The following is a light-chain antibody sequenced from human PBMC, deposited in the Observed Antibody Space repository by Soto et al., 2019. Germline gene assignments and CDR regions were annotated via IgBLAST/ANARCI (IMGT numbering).Light chain of an antibody. J-gene: IGKJ1*01. V-gene: IGKV1-5*01. CDR1: QSISSW. Sequence: QSPSTLSASVGYIVTITCRASQSISSWLAWYQQKPGKAPKLLIYDASSLESGVPSRFSGSGSGTEFTLTISSLQPDDFATYYCQQYNSYQRTFVQGTKVDIX. CDR3: QQYNSYQRT. CDR2: DAS.